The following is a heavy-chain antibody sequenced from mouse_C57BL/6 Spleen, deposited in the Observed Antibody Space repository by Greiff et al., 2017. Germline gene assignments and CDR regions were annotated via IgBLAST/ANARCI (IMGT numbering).Heavy chain of an antibody. V-gene: IGHV1-53*01. CDR3: ARLDYSNYDYFDY. J-gene: IGHJ2*01. D-gene: IGHD2-5*01. CDR2: INPSNGGT. Sequence: QVQLQQPGTELVKPGASVKLSCKASGYTFTSYWMHWVKQRPGQGLEWIRNINPSNGGTNYNEKFKSKATLTVDKSSSTAYMQLSSLTSEDSAVYYCARLDYSNYDYFDYWGQGTTLTVSS. CDR1: GYTFTSYW.